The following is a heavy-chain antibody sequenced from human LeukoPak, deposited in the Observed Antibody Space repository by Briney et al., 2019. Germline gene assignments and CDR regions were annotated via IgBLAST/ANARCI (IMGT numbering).Heavy chain of an antibody. V-gene: IGHV4-4*07. Sequence: SETLSLTCNVSDGSISGYYWSWIRQSAGKGLEWVGRIYTSGSANYNPSLKSRVTMSLDTSKNQFSLKLISVTAADTAVYYCARDLYPTDAFDIWGQGTMVTVSS. CDR3: ARDLYPTDAFDI. CDR2: IYTSGSA. D-gene: IGHD3-10*01. J-gene: IGHJ3*02. CDR1: DGSISGYY.